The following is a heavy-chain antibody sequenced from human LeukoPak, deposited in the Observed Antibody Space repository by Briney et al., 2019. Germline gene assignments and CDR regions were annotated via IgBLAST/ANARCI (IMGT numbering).Heavy chain of an antibody. D-gene: IGHD3/OR15-3a*01. V-gene: IGHV3-7*01. J-gene: IGHJ4*02. CDR1: GFTFNRYW. CDR2: INQDGSDR. CDR3: SRAGANWGYRWYYDF. Sequence: GGSLRLSCAASGFTFNRYWMSWVRQAPGKGLEWVANINQDGSDRNYVDSVKGRFTISRDNAKNSLFLQVNSLRVEDTAVYYCSRAGANWGYRWYYDFWGQGTLVTVSP.